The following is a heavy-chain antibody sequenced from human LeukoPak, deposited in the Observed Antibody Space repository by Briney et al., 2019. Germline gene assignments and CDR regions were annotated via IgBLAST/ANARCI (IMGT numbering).Heavy chain of an antibody. D-gene: IGHD5/OR15-5a*01. V-gene: IGHV1-69*05. CDR1: GGTFSSYA. J-gene: IGHJ6*03. Sequence: ASVKVSCKASGGTFSSYAISWVRQAPGQGLEWMGGIIPIFGTANYAQKFQGRVTITTDESTSTAYMELSSLRSEDTAVYYCAREGSTNDYYYHYMGVWGKGTTVTVSS. CDR2: IIPIFGTA. CDR3: AREGSTNDYYYHYMGV.